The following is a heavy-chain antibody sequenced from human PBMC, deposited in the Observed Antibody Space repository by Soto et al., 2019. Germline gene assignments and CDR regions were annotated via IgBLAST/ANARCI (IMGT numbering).Heavy chain of an antibody. J-gene: IGHJ2*01. CDR1: GFTFDDYS. Sequence: PGGSLRLSCAASGFTFDDYSMHWVRQAPGKGLEWVSGISWNSGSIGYADSVKGRFTISRDNAKNSLYLQMNSLRAEDTALYYWAKEIAAAVCWYFDLGGRGTLVTVSS. V-gene: IGHV3-9*01. D-gene: IGHD6-13*01. CDR2: ISWNSGSI. CDR3: AKEIAAAVCWYFDL.